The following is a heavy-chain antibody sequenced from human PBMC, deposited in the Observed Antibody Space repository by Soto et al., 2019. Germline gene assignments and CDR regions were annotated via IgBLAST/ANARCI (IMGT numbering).Heavy chain of an antibody. CDR1: GDSISSYY. CDR2: LYYGRSA. D-gene: IGHD3-22*01. J-gene: IGHJ4*02. Sequence: QVQLQESGPGLVKPSETLSLTCAVSGDSISSYYCMWIRQPPGKGLESIGYLYYGRSANYHPSLKSRVTLYVDTSTNQCSLTLSSMTAADTAVYYCALRSMAVVPEYWGQGTLVTVSS. V-gene: IGHV4-59*01. CDR3: ALRSMAVVPEY.